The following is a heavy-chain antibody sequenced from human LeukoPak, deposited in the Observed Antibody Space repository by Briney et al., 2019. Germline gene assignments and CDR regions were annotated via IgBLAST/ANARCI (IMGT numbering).Heavy chain of an antibody. D-gene: IGHD6-13*01. CDR1: GDSISSGSYY. CDR3: ARSYSSSWYGVYYFDY. Sequence: PSQTLSLTCSVSGDSISSGSYYWGWIRQPAGKGLEWIGRIYTSGSTNYIPSLKSRLTISVDTSKNQFSLKLSSVTAADTAVYYCARSYSSSWYGVYYFDYWGQGTLVTVSS. V-gene: IGHV4-61*02. CDR2: IYTSGST. J-gene: IGHJ4*02.